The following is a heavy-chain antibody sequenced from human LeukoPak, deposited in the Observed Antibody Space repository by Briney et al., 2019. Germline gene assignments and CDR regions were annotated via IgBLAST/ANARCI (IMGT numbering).Heavy chain of an antibody. D-gene: IGHD3-22*01. CDR1: GGSISSYY. J-gene: IGHJ4*02. Sequence: PSETLSLTCTVSGGSISSYYWSWIRQPPGKGLEWIGYIYYSGSTNYNPSLKSRVTISLDTSKNQFSLKLSSVTAADTAVYYCASEYYYDSSGYYIYWGQGTLVTVSS. CDR2: IYYSGST. CDR3: ASEYYYDSSGYYIY. V-gene: IGHV4-59*12.